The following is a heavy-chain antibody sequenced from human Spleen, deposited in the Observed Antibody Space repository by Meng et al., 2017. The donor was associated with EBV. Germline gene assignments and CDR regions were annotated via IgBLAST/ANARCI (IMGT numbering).Heavy chain of an antibody. CDR3: ASDREGGSDALNF. D-gene: IGHD1-26*01. Sequence: PGRSGAEVRQPGTPVELSGMASANTVVYSATHWVRQAHGQRLEWMGWIKGGNDNTEYSQKFQGRVTITRDTTANIGYMEVSSLTSEDTAVYYCASDREGGSDALNFWGQGTLVTVSS. J-gene: IGHJ4*02. CDR2: IKGGNDNT. CDR1: ANTVVYSA. V-gene: IGHV1-3*01.